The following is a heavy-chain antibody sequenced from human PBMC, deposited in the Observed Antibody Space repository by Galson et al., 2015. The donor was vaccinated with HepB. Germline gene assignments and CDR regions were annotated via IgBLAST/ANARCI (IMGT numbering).Heavy chain of an antibody. J-gene: IGHJ6*02. Sequence: SVKVSCKVSGYTLTELSMHWVRQAPGKGLEWMGGFDPEDGETIYAQKFQGRVTMTEDTSTDTAYMELSSLRSEDTAVYYCATALGTSSWSYYYGMDVWGQGTTVTVSS. V-gene: IGHV1-24*01. CDR3: ATALGTSSWSYYYGMDV. CDR1: GYTLTELS. CDR2: FDPEDGET. D-gene: IGHD6-13*01.